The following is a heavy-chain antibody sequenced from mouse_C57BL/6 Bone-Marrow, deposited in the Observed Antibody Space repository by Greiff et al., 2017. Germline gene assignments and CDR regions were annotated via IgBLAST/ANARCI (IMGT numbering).Heavy chain of an antibody. CDR3: AIYYCGSSYRWYFDV. V-gene: IGHV1-61*01. D-gene: IGHD1-1*01. Sequence: VQLQQPGAELVRPGSSVKLSCKASGYTFTSYWMDWVKQRPGQGLEWIGNIYPSDSETHYNQKFKDKATLTVDKSSSTAYMQLSSLTSEDSAVYYGAIYYCGSSYRWYFDVWGTGTTVTVSS. J-gene: IGHJ1*03. CDR2: IYPSDSET. CDR1: GYTFTSYW.